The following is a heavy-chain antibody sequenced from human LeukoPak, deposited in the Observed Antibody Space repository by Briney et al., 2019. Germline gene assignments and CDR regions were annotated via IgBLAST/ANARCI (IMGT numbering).Heavy chain of an antibody. CDR1: GYTFTSYG. CDR2: ISAYNGNT. V-gene: IGHV1-18*01. D-gene: IGHD5-24*01. J-gene: IGHJ6*02. Sequence: ASVKVSCKASGYTFTSYGISWVRRAPGQGLEWMGWISAYNGNTNYAQKLQGRVTMTTDTSTSTAYMELRSLRSDDTAVYYCARVGTGDGYNYADYYGMDVWGQGTTVTVSS. CDR3: ARVGTGDGYNYADYYGMDV.